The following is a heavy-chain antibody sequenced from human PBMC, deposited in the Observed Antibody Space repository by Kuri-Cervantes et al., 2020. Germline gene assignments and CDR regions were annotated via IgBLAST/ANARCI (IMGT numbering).Heavy chain of an antibody. J-gene: IGHJ4*02. CDR2: ISGSGGST. Sequence: GESLKISWASSGFTVSSNYMSWVRQAPGKGLEWVSAISGSGGSTYEADSVKGRFTISGDNSKNTLYLQMNGLRAEDTAVYYWGKGTGKMPSPVPDYWGQGTLVTVCS. D-gene: IGHD2-2*01. CDR1: GFTVSSNY. CDR3: GKGTGKMPSPVPDY. V-gene: IGHV3-23*01.